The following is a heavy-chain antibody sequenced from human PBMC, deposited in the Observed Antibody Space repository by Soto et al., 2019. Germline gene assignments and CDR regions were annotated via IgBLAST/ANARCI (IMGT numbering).Heavy chain of an antibody. CDR3: ARLVAAGGTLY. CDR2: INFNGRT. V-gene: IGHV4-61*01. J-gene: IGHJ4*02. CDR1: GGAVSSGSSF. Sequence: QVQLQEWGQGVVKPSETLSLPCSVSGGAVSSGSSFWNWIRQPPGRGLEWIGFINFNGRTNYNPSIKSRVTMSVDMSSNQVSLSVRSVTDAEPAVYFCARLVAAGGTLYWGEGSLVTVSS. D-gene: IGHD2-15*01.